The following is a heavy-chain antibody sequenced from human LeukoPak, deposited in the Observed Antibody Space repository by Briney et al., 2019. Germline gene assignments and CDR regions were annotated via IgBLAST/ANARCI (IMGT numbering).Heavy chain of an antibody. Sequence: PGGSLRLSCAASGFTFSSYAMHWVRQAPGKGLEWVAVISYDGSNKYYADSVKGRFTISRDNSKNTLYLQMNSLRAEDTAVYYCARDHVRAVAGTVYYYYYGMDVWGQGTTVTVSS. CDR3: ARDHVRAVAGTVYYYYYGMDV. CDR2: ISYDGSNK. CDR1: GFTFSSYA. D-gene: IGHD6-19*01. V-gene: IGHV3-30*04. J-gene: IGHJ6*02.